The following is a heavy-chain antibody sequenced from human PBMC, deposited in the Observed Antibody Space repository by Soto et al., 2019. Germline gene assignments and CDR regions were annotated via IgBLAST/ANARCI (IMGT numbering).Heavy chain of an antibody. D-gene: IGHD6-6*01. CDR2: IYHGGST. CDR3: ARLTHRTRPPYYYYYGMDV. J-gene: IGHJ6*02. Sequence: SETLSLTCSVSGGSISNYYWSWIRQPPGKGLEWIGEIYHGGSTNYNPSLKSRVTISADKSISTAYLQWSSLKASDTAMYYCARLTHRTRPPYYYYYGMDVWGQGTTVTVSS. V-gene: IGHV4-59*12. CDR1: GGSISNYY.